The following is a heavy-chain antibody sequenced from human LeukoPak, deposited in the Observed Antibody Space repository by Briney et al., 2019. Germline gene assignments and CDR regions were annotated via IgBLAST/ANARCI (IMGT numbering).Heavy chain of an antibody. D-gene: IGHD5-18*01. V-gene: IGHV3-23*01. CDR3: AKERYNYGQYYFDY. J-gene: IGHJ4*02. CDR2: MSGSGGHT. Sequence: QPGGSLRLSCVGSGFSFSSYIVSWVRQAPGKGLEWVSGMSGSGGHTYYADSVKGRFTISRDNARNTVYLQMNSLRVEDMAVYYCAKERYNYGQYYFDYWGQGTLVTVSS. CDR1: GFSFSSYI.